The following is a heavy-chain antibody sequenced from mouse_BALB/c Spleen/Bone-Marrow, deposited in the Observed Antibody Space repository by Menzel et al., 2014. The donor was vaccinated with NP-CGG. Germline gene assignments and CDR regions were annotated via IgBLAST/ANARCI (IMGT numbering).Heavy chain of an antibody. V-gene: IGHV1-4*02. D-gene: IGHD4-1*01. Sequence: QVHVKQSGAELARPGASVKMSCKASGYTFTTYTIQWVKRRPGQGLERIGYIVPSSGYTDYNQKFKDKTSLTADKSSNTAYIQLSSLTSADSAVYYCAREARTGAWFAYWGQGTLVTVSA. CDR1: GYTFTTYT. CDR3: AREARTGAWFAY. J-gene: IGHJ3*01. CDR2: IVPSSGYT.